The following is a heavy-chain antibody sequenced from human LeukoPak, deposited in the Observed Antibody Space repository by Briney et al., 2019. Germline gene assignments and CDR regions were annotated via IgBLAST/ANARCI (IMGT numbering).Heavy chain of an antibody. Sequence: GGSLRLSCAASGFTFSSYGMHWVRQAPGKGLEWVAFIRYDGSNKYYADSVKGRFTISRDNSKNTLYLQMNSLRAEDTAVYYCAKVPADSSGHIDYWGQGTLVTVSS. CDR3: AKVPADSSGHIDY. J-gene: IGHJ4*02. CDR2: IRYDGSNK. D-gene: IGHD3-22*01. CDR1: GFTFSSYG. V-gene: IGHV3-30*02.